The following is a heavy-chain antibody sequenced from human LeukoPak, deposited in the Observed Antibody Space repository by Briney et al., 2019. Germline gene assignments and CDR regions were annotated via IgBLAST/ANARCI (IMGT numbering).Heavy chain of an antibody. J-gene: IGHJ4*02. CDR3: AXGGVIYGDYPFDY. D-gene: IGHD4-17*01. CDR1: XXTFXXYA. CDR2: ISWNSGSI. Sequence: XAXSXXTFXXYAMHWVRQAPGKGLEWVSGISWNSGSIGYADSVKGRFTISRDNAKNSLYMQMNSLRAEDRALYYCAXGGVIYGDYPFDYWGQGTLVTVSS. V-gene: IGHV3-9*01.